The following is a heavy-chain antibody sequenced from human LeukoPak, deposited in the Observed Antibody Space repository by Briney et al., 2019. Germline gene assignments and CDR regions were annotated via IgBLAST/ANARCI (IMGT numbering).Heavy chain of an antibody. Sequence: GGSLRLSCAASGFTFNNYVMTWVRQAPGKGLEWVSGISGSGGTTYYADSVKGRFTISTDNSKSTLYLQMNSLRAEDTAVYYCAKEIVGVTEGGYWGQGTLVTLSS. D-gene: IGHD1-26*01. V-gene: IGHV3-23*01. CDR2: ISGSGGTT. CDR1: GFTFNNYV. J-gene: IGHJ4*02. CDR3: AKEIVGVTEGGY.